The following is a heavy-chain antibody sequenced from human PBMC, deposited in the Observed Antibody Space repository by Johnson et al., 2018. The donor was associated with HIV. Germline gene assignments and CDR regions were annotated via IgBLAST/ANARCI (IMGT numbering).Heavy chain of an antibody. V-gene: IGHV3-23*04. J-gene: IGHJ3*02. CDR3: AKGLSLSGSYSYDAFDI. Sequence: VQLVESGGGLVQPGGSLRLSCAASGFTFSNYAMTWVRQSPGKGLEWVSTISVSGDSTYYADSVKGRFTISREKSKNTLYVQMNSLRVEDTAVYYCAKGLSLSGSYSYDAFDIWGQGTMVTVSS. CDR1: GFTFSNYA. D-gene: IGHD1-26*01. CDR2: ISVSGDST.